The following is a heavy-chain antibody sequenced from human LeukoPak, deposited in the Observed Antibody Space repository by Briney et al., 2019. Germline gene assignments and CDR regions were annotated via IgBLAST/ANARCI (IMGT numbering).Heavy chain of an antibody. CDR3: ARRQYSSTWYDY. Sequence: PSETLSLTCAAYGGSFSGYYWTWIRQPPGKGLEWIGEINHSGGTNYNPSLKSRVTISVDTSKNQFSLRLSSVTAADTAVYYCARRQYSSTWYDYWGQGTLVTVSS. CDR1: GGSFSGYY. D-gene: IGHD6-13*01. V-gene: IGHV4-34*01. J-gene: IGHJ4*02. CDR2: INHSGGT.